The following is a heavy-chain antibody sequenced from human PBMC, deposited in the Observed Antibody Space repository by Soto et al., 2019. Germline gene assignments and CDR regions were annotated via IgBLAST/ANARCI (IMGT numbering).Heavy chain of an antibody. CDR1: GFTFSSYA. CDR3: ARSEWLEYYYGMDV. Sequence: XGSLRLSCAASGFTFSSYAMHWVRQAPGKGLEWVAVISYDGSNKYYADSVKGRFTISRDNSKNTLYLQMNSLRAEDTAVYYCARSEWLEYYYGMDVWGQGTTVTVSS. V-gene: IGHV3-30-3*01. CDR2: ISYDGSNK. D-gene: IGHD6-19*01. J-gene: IGHJ6*02.